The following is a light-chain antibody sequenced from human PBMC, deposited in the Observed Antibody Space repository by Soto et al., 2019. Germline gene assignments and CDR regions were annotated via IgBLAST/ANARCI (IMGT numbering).Light chain of an antibody. CDR2: GAS. V-gene: IGKV3-20*01. CDR3: QQYGSSPGIT. Sequence: EIVLTQSPSTLSLSPVERASVSCSASQSVSSSYLAWHQQKPGQAPRLLIYGASSRATGIPDRFSGSGSGTDFTLTISRLEPEDFAVYYCQQYGSSPGITFGQGTRLEIK. CDR1: QSVSSSY. J-gene: IGKJ5*01.